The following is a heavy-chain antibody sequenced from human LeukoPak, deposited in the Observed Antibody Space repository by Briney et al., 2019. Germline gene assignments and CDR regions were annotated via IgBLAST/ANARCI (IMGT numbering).Heavy chain of an antibody. CDR1: GFTFSSSG. CDR3: AKAYDSSPAEY. Sequence: GGSLRLSCAGSGFTFSSSGMSWVRQATGRGLEWVSGITSGGNTYYADSVKGRFTVSRDNSKNTLFLQMNSLRAEDTALYYCAKAYDSSPAEYWGQGTLVTVSS. J-gene: IGHJ4*02. V-gene: IGHV3-23*01. CDR2: ITSGGNT. D-gene: IGHD3-22*01.